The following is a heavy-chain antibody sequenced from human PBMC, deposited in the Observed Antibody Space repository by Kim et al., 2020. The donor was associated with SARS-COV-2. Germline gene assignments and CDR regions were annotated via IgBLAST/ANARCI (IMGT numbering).Heavy chain of an antibody. CDR1: GFTFSSYS. J-gene: IGHJ4*02. D-gene: IGHD1-26*01. CDR2: ISSSSSYI. V-gene: IGHV3-21*01. Sequence: GGSLRLSCAASGFTFSSYSMNWVRQAPGKGLEWVSSISSSSSYIYYADSVKGRFTISRDNAKNSLYLQMNSLRAEDTAVYYCARELWQWELLNFDYWGQGTLVTVSS. CDR3: ARELWQWELLNFDY.